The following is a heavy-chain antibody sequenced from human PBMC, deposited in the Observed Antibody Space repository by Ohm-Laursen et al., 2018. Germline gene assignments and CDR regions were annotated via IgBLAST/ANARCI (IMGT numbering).Heavy chain of an antibody. J-gene: IGHJ2*01. CDR1: GFTFTNYW. V-gene: IGHV3-74*01. Sequence: SLRLSCSASGFTFTNYWMHWVRQAPGKGLVWVSRINSDGSTTTYADSVKGRFTISRDNAKNAVYLQMSSLRGEDTAVYYCARVTFDTSAGSWYFDLWGRGTLVAVPS. CDR3: ARVTFDTSAGSWYFDL. CDR2: INSDGSTT. D-gene: IGHD3-22*01.